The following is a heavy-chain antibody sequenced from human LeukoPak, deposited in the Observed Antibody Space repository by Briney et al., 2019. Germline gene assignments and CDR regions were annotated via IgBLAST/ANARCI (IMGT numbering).Heavy chain of an antibody. CDR1: GGSISSYY. V-gene: IGHV4-59*08. D-gene: IGHD7-27*01. Sequence: PSETLSLTCTVSGGSISSYYWSWIRQPPGKGLEWIAYIFYSGNTNYNPSLKSRVTISVDTSKNQFSLKLSSVTAADTAVYYCARHRADWGWAAFDIWGQGTMVTVSS. J-gene: IGHJ3*02. CDR3: ARHRADWGWAAFDI. CDR2: IFYSGNT.